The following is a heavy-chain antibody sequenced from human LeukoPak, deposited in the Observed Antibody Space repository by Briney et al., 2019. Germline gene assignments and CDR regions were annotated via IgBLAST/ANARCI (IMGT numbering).Heavy chain of an antibody. CDR3: ARRPKGYCSGGSCYPFDY. V-gene: IGHV4-38-2*01. CDR2: IHHSGST. D-gene: IGHD2-15*01. J-gene: IGHJ4*02. CDR1: GYSISSGYY. Sequence: PSETLSLTRAVSGYSISSGYYWGWIRQPPGKGLEWIGSIHHSGSTYYNPSLKSRVTISVDTSKNQFSLKLSSVTAADTAVYYCARRPKGYCSGGSCYPFDYWGQGTLVTVSS.